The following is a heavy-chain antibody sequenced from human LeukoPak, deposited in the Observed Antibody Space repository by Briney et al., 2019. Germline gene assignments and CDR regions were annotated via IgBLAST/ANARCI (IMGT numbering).Heavy chain of an antibody. D-gene: IGHD3-10*01. Sequence: GGSLRLSCVASGFTVSSNYMSWVGQAPGRGREGVSVIYRGGSTYYAHSVKGRFTSSRDNSKNTLYIQMNSLRAEDTAVYYCASGYSGTFDYWGQGTLVTVSS. V-gene: IGHV3-53*01. CDR3: ASGYSGTFDY. J-gene: IGHJ4*02. CDR1: GFTVSSNY. CDR2: IYRGGST.